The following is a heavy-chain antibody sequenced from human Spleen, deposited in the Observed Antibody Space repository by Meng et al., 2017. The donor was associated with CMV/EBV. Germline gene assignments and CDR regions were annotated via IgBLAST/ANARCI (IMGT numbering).Heavy chain of an antibody. CDR2: INPNSGGT. J-gene: IGHJ6*02. V-gene: IGHV1-2*02. CDR3: ARKLCSSTSCYGMDV. Sequence: ASVKVSCKASGYTFTGYYMHWVRQAPGQGLEWMGWINPNSGGTNYAQKFQGRVTMTRDTSISTAYMELSRLRSDDTAVYYCARKLCSSTSCYGMDVWGQGTTVTVSS. CDR1: GYTFTGYY. D-gene: IGHD2-2*01.